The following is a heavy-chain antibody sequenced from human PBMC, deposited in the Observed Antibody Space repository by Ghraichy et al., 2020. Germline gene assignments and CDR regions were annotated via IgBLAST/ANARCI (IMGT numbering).Heavy chain of an antibody. Sequence: SQTLSLTCAVYGGSFSGYYWSWIRQPPGKGLEWIGEINHGGTTNYNPSLKSRVTMSLDTSENQFSLKLTSVTAADTALYFCARAYRCGSGRCSTWDSWGQGTLVTVSS. CDR3: ARAYRCGSGRCSTWDS. D-gene: IGHD2-15*01. CDR2: INHGGTT. J-gene: IGHJ5*02. V-gene: IGHV4-34*01. CDR1: GGSFSGYY.